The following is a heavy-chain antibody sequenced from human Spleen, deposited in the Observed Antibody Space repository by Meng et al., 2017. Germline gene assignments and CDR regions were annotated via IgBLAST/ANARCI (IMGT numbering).Heavy chain of an antibody. CDR1: GYTFTNYA. J-gene: IGHJ4*02. V-gene: IGHV7-4-1*02. D-gene: IGHD2-15*01. CDR3: ARDASQVVFDY. Sequence: QVQLVQSGADVRKPGASVKVSCKASGYTFTNYAMHWVRQAPGQGLEWMGWISTNTGNPTYAQGFTGRFVFSLDTSVSTAYLQISSLKAEDTAVYYCARDASQVVFDYWGQGTLVTVSS. CDR2: ISTNTGNP.